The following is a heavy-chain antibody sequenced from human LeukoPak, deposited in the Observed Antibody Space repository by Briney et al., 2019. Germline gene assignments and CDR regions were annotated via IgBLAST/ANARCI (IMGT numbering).Heavy chain of an antibody. CDR1: GFTFSDYY. Sequence: PGGSLRLSCAASGFTFSDYYMSWIRQAPGKGLEWVSYISSSGSTTYYADSVKGRFTISRDNAKNSLYLQMNSLRAEDTAVYYCAGDPTVTTRDGDYFDYWGQGTLVTVSS. CDR2: ISSSGSTT. CDR3: AGDPTVTTRDGDYFDY. V-gene: IGHV3-11*04. J-gene: IGHJ4*02. D-gene: IGHD4-17*01.